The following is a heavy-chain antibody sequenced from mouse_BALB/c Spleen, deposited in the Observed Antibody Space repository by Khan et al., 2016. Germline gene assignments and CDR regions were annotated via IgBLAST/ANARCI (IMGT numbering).Heavy chain of an antibody. CDR1: GYSITSGYG. Sequence: EVQLQESGPGLVKPSQSLSLTCTVTGYSITSGYGWNLIRQFPGNKLEWMGYISYSGSTNYNPSLKSRISITRDTSKNQFFLQLNSVTTEDIATYYCARTARIKYWGQGTTLTVSS. CDR3: ARTARIKY. CDR2: ISYSGST. J-gene: IGHJ2*01. D-gene: IGHD1-2*01. V-gene: IGHV3-2*02.